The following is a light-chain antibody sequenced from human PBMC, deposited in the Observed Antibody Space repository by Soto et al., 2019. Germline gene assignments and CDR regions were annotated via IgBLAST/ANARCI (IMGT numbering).Light chain of an antibody. V-gene: IGLV2-14*01. CDR3: NSYTSSGTPGV. CDR2: EVS. CDR1: SSDVGGYNY. Sequence: QSVLTQPASVSGSLGQSITISCTGTSSDVGGYNYVSWYQHHPGKAPKLMIYEVSNRPSGVSNRFSGSKSGNTASLTISGRQAEDEADYYCNSYTSSGTPGVFGTGTKLPVL. J-gene: IGLJ1*01.